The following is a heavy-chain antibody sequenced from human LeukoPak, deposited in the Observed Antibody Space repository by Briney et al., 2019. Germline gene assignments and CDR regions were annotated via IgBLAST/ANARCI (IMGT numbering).Heavy chain of an antibody. CDR1: GFTFSDSY. Sequence: GGSLRLSCAASGFTFSDSYMSWIRQAPGKGLDWVSYIGGSGSTIYYADSVKGRFTISRDNAKNSLYLQMNSLRAEDTAVYYCARADGAVAGRESFDSWGQGTLVTVSS. J-gene: IGHJ4*02. CDR2: IGGSGSTI. V-gene: IGHV3-11*04. D-gene: IGHD6-19*01. CDR3: ARADGAVAGRESFDS.